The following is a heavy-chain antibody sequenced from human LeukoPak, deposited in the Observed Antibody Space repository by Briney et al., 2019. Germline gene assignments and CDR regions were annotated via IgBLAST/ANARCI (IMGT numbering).Heavy chain of an antibody. Sequence: GGSLRLSCAASGFTFDDYTMHWVRQAPGKGLEWVSLISWDAGRTYYADSVKGRFTISKDNSKNSLYLQMNSLRTEDTALYYCAKADTTLDPFDHWGQGTLVTVSS. CDR1: GFTFDDYT. CDR3: AKADTTLDPFDH. J-gene: IGHJ4*02. D-gene: IGHD5-18*01. V-gene: IGHV3-43*01. CDR2: ISWDAGRT.